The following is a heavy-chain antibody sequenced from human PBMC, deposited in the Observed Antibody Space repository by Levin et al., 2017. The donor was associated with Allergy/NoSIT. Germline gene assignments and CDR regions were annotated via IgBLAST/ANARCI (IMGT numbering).Heavy chain of an antibody. V-gene: IGHV3-23*01. CDR2: ISGSGGST. D-gene: IGHD3-9*01. J-gene: IGHJ4*02. CDR1: GFTFSSYA. CDR3: AKMRGVGGYDILTGYYPSHFDY. Sequence: SCAASGFTFSSYAMSWVRQAPGKGLEWVSAISGSGGSTYYADSVKGRFTISRDNSKNTLYLQMNSLRAEDTAVFYCAKMRGVGGYDILTGYYPSHFDYWGQGTLVTVSS.